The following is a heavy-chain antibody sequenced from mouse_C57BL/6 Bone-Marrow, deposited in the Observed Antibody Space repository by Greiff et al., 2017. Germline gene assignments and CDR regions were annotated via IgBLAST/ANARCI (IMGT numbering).Heavy chain of an antibody. Sequence: VHLVESGAELARPGASVKLSCKASGYTFTSYAISWVKQRTGQGLEWIGEIYPRSGNTYYNEKFKGKATLTADKSSSTAYMELRSLTSEDSAVYFCARRRGIPFAYWGQGTLVTVSA. CDR2: IYPRSGNT. V-gene: IGHV1-81*01. D-gene: IGHD2-14*01. CDR1: GYTFTSYA. J-gene: IGHJ3*01. CDR3: ARRRGIPFAY.